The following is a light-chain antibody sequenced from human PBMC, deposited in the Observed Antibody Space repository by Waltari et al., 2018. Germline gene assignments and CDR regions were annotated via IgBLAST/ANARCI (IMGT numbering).Light chain of an antibody. CDR1: QTIMSW. Sequence: DIQMTQSPSTLSASVGDRVTISCRASQTIMSWVAWYQQKPGKAPKVLIYKASILESGDPSRFSGSGSGTEFTLTISSLQPDDFATYYCQQYNGYSGTFGQGTKVEIQ. J-gene: IGKJ1*01. CDR3: QQYNGYSGT. CDR2: KAS. V-gene: IGKV1-5*03.